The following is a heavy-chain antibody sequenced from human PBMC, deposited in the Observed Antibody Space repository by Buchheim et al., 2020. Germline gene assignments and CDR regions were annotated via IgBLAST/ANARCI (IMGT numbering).Heavy chain of an antibody. CDR1: GFTFSGYA. V-gene: IGHV3-23*01. Sequence: EVQLLESGGALVQPRGSLRLSCEASGFTFSGYAMSWVRQAPGKGLQWVSSISASGISTYYAESAKGRFTISRDNSTNTLVLQMNSLRVEDTAVYYCAKDYGDFVVGWFDPWGQGTL. J-gene: IGHJ5*02. CDR2: ISASGIST. CDR3: AKDYGDFVVGWFDP. D-gene: IGHD2-21*01.